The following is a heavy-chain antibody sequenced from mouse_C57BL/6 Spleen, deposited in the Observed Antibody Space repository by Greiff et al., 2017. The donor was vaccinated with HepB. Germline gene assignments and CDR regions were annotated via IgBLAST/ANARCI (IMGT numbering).Heavy chain of an antibody. J-gene: IGHJ2*01. V-gene: IGHV5-6*02. CDR3: ARGVVASPYYFDY. CDR2: ISSGGSYT. D-gene: IGHD1-1*01. CDR1: GFTFSSYG. Sequence: DVMLVESGGDLVKPGGSLKLSCAASGFTFSSYGMSWVRQTPDKRLEWVATISSGGSYTYYPDSVKGRFTISRDNAKNTLYLQMSSLKSEDTAMYYCARGVVASPYYFDYWGQGTTLTVSS.